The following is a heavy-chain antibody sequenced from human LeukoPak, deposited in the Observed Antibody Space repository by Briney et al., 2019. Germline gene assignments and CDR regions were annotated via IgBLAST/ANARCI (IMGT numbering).Heavy chain of an antibody. CDR1: GGSISSSSYY. Sequence: SETLSLTCTVSGGSISSSSYYWGWIRQPPGKGLEWHGSIYYSGSTYYNPSLKSRVTISVGTSKNQFSLKLSSVTAADTAVYYCARHAVVVVVAALGWYFDYWGQGTLVTVSS. CDR2: IYYSGST. J-gene: IGHJ4*02. D-gene: IGHD2-15*01. CDR3: ARHAVVVVVAALGWYFDY. V-gene: IGHV4-39*01.